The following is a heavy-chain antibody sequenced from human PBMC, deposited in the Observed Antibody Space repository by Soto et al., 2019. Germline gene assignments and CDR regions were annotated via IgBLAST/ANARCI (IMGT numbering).Heavy chain of an antibody. J-gene: IGHJ4*02. CDR1: GFTFSSYW. V-gene: IGHV3-7*03. Sequence: PGGSLRLSCAASGFTFSSYWMSWVRQAPGKGLEWVANIKQDGSEKYYVDSVKGRFTISRDNAKNSLYLQMNSLRAKDTAVYYCARDGASLGDYYDSSGYGGGFDYWGQGTLVTVSS. D-gene: IGHD3-22*01. CDR2: IKQDGSEK. CDR3: ARDGASLGDYYDSSGYGGGFDY.